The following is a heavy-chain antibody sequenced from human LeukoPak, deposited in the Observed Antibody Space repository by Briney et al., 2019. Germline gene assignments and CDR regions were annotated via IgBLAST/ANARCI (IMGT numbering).Heavy chain of an antibody. V-gene: IGHV3-30*02. J-gene: IGHJ4*02. CDR1: GFTVSSNY. CDR2: LRKDGSGE. D-gene: IGHD2-21*02. Sequence: GGSLRLSCAASGFTVSSNYMSWVRQAPGRGLEWVSFLRKDGSGENYAESVRGRFTISRDNSKNMVYLQLTSLRSEDTAVYYCAKDRGDLPPYFDSWGRGTLVTVSS. CDR3: AKDRGDLPPYFDS.